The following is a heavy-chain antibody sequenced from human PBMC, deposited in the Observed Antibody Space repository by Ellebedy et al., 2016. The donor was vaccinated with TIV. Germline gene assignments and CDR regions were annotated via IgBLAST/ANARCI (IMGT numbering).Heavy chain of an antibody. V-gene: IGHV4-30-4*01. Sequence: MPSETLSLTCTVSGGSISSGDYYWSWIRQPPGKGLEWIWYIYYSGNTYHNPSLKSRVTISVDTSKNQFSLKLSSVTAPDTAVYYCARGGDGYIHYWGQGTLVTVSS. CDR3: ARGGDGYIHY. D-gene: IGHD5-24*01. CDR2: IYYSGNT. J-gene: IGHJ4*02. CDR1: GGSISSGDYY.